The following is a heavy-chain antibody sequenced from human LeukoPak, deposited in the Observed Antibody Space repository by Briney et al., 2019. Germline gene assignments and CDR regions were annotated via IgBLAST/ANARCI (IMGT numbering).Heavy chain of an antibody. V-gene: IGHV3-21*06. CDR1: GFTFSSYS. D-gene: IGHD2-2*01. J-gene: IGHJ4*02. Sequence: GGSLRLSCAASGFTFSSYSMNWVRQAPGKGLEWVSSISSSSNIYYADSVKGRFAISRDNAKNSLYLQMNSLRAEDTAVYYCARGAGYCTSTSCHLWSDYWGQGTLVTVSS. CDR3: ARGAGYCTSTSCHLWSDY. CDR2: ISSSSNI.